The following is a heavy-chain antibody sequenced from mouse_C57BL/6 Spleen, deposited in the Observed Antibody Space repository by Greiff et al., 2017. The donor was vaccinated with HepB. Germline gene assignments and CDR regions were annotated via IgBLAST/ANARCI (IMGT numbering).Heavy chain of an antibody. D-gene: IGHD2-10*02. CDR2: ISDGGSYT. V-gene: IGHV5-4*01. Sequence: EVMLVESGGGLVKPGGSLKLSCAASGFTFSSYAMSWVRQTPEKRLEWVATISDGGSYTYYPDNVKGRFTISRDNAKNNLYLQMSHLKSEDTAMYYCAREGAYGHWYFDVWGTGTTVTVSS. CDR1: GFTFSSYA. J-gene: IGHJ1*03. CDR3: AREGAYGHWYFDV.